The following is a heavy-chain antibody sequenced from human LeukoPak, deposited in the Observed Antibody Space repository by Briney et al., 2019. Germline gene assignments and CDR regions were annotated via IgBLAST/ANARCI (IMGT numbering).Heavy chain of an antibody. CDR2: ISSDGDNT. D-gene: IGHD6-6*01. J-gene: IGHJ4*02. CDR1: GFTFSSYS. Sequence: GGSLRLSCAASGFTFSSYSMHWVRQAPGKGLEYVSVISSDGDNTYYADSVKGRFTISRDNSKNTLYLQMNSLRAEDTAVYYCARDNIQGSSSDFDYWGQGTLVTVSS. V-gene: IGHV3-64*02. CDR3: ARDNIQGSSSDFDY.